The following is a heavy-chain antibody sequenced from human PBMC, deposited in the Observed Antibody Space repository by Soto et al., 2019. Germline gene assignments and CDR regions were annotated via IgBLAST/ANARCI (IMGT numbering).Heavy chain of an antibody. Sequence: SETLSLTCTVSGASISGHYWSWIRQSPGKGLEWIGYTSNTAPTIYNPSLKSRVTISADTSNNQFSPRLSSVTAADTAVYFCARLFRDVYNAVEYWGQGALVTVSS. CDR1: GASISGHY. J-gene: IGHJ4*02. D-gene: IGHD3-3*01. CDR3: ARLFRDVYNAVEY. V-gene: IGHV4-59*08. CDR2: TSNTAPT.